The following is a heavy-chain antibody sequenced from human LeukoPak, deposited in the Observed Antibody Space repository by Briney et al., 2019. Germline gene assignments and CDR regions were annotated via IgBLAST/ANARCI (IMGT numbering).Heavy chain of an antibody. J-gene: IGHJ4*02. V-gene: IGHV4-59*01. CDR1: GGSINGYY. CDR3: ARFSEYYHSSVHYLDY. D-gene: IGHD3-22*01. Sequence: SETLSLTCTISGGSINGYYWSWIRQSPGKGLESLGYIYYTGSTNYNPSLKSRVTMSVDTSRNQFFLRLSSVTAADTAVYYCARFSEYYHSSVHYLDYWGQGTLVSVSS. CDR2: IYYTGST.